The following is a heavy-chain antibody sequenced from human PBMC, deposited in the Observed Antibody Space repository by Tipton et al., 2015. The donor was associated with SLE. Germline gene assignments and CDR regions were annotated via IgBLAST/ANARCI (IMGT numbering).Heavy chain of an antibody. D-gene: IGHD5-24*01. CDR2: INESGSS. CDR1: GASFSGYY. Sequence: TLSLTCGVYGASFSGYYWNWIRQPPGKGLEWIGEINESGSSKYNPSLKSGVTISIDTSKSQFSLKVSSMTAADTAVYYCARPRGMATINWYFDLWGRGTLVTVSS. CDR3: ARPRGMATINWYFDL. J-gene: IGHJ2*01. V-gene: IGHV4-34*01.